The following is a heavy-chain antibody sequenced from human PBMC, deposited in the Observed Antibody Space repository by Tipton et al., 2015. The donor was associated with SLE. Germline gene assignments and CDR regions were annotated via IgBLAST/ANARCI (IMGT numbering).Heavy chain of an antibody. Sequence: TLSLTCVVSGASVSDYQWWSWVRQSPGQGLEWIGHIYHSGISNYNPSLKSRVTISVDPAKNEFSLKLTSVTAADTAVYYCARGKLTWRGAIIGADVWGQGTTVNVSS. D-gene: IGHD2-15*01. CDR3: ARGKLTWRGAIIGADV. J-gene: IGHJ6*02. CDR2: IYHSGIS. V-gene: IGHV4-4*02. CDR1: GASVSDYQW.